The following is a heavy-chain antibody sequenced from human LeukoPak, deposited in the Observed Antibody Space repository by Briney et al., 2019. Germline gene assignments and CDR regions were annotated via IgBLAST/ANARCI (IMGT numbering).Heavy chain of an antibody. V-gene: IGHV3-30*04. Sequence: HPGGSLRLSCAASGFTFSSYAMHWVRQAPGKGLEWVAVISYDGSNKYYADSVKGRFTISRDNSKNTLYLQMNSLRAEDTAVYYCARDYGFTMIVVVPYFDYWGQGTLVTVSS. J-gene: IGHJ4*02. CDR2: ISYDGSNK. D-gene: IGHD3-22*01. CDR1: GFTFSSYA. CDR3: ARDYGFTMIVVVPYFDY.